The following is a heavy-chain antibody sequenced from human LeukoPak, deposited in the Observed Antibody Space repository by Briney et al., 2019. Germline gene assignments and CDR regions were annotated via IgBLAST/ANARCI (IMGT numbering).Heavy chain of an antibody. CDR1: GYTFIGYY. J-gene: IGHJ4*02. CDR3: ARISVSGTNSGFDY. V-gene: IGHV1-69*02. Sequence: RASVKVSCKASGYTFIGYYMHWVRQAPGQGLEWMGRIIPVLPKANYAQKFQGRVTITADKSTSTAYMELRSLKSEDTAVYYCARISVSGTNSGFDYWGQGTLVTVSS. CDR2: IIPVLPKA. D-gene: IGHD4/OR15-4a*01.